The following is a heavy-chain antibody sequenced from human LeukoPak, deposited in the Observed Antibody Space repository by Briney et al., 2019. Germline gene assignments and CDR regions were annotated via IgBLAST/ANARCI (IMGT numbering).Heavy chain of an antibody. CDR3: ARGRIAVAGRRGSGGYYYYYMDV. CDR1: GYTFTSYY. V-gene: IGHV1-46*01. CDR2: INPSGGST. Sequence: VASVKVSCKASGYTFTSYYMHWVRQAPGQGLEWMGIINPSGGSTSYAQKFQGRVTMTRDTSTSTVYMELSSLRSEDTAVYYCARGRIAVAGRRGSGGYYYYYMDVWGKGTTVTVSS. D-gene: IGHD6-19*01. J-gene: IGHJ6*03.